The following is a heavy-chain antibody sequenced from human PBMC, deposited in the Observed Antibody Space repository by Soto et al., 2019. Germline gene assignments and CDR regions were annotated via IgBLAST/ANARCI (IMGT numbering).Heavy chain of an antibody. CDR1: GFRFTSYW. D-gene: IGHD3-22*01. CDR2: IYPGDSDT. Sequence: PGESLKISCKASGFRFTSYWIGWVRQIPGKGLEWMGIIYPGDSDTKYSPSFQGQVTIPADKSITTAYLHWSSLKASDTAMYYCASSETSGYDAFHIWGQGTMVTVSS. J-gene: IGHJ3*02. V-gene: IGHV5-51*01. CDR3: ASSETSGYDAFHI.